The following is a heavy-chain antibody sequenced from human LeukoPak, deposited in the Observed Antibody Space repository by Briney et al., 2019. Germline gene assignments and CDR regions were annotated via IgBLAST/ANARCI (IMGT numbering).Heavy chain of an antibody. D-gene: IGHD2-2*01. Sequence: GRSLRLSCAASGFTFSSYAMHWVRQTPGKGLDWVAVISHDGSDKFYAGSVKGRFTISRDNAKNSLYLQMNSLRAEDTALYHCARDHYCSSSTCPADYWGQGTLVTVSS. J-gene: IGHJ4*02. CDR1: GFTFSSYA. CDR3: ARDHYCSSSTCPADY. V-gene: IGHV3-30-3*01. CDR2: ISHDGSDK.